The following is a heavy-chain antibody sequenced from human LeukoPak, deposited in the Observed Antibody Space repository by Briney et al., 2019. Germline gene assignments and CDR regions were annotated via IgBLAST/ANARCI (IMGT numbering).Heavy chain of an antibody. D-gene: IGHD6-13*01. V-gene: IGHV4-59*01. Sequence: PSETLSLTCTVSGGSISSYYWSWIRQPPGKGLEWIWYIYYSGSTNYNPSLKSRVTISVDTSKNQFSLKLSSVTAADTAVYYCARFRPGIAAAGRWYFDLWGRGTLVTVSS. CDR1: GGSISSYY. J-gene: IGHJ2*01. CDR2: IYYSGST. CDR3: ARFRPGIAAAGRWYFDL.